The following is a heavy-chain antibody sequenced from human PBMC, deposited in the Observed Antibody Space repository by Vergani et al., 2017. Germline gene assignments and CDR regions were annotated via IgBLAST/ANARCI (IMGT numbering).Heavy chain of an antibody. CDR2: IWYDGSNK. CDR3: AREYYDFWSGYSNWFDP. D-gene: IGHD3-3*01. CDR1: GFTFSSYG. V-gene: IGHV3-33*01. J-gene: IGHJ5*02. Sequence: QVQLVESGGGVGQPGRSLRLSCAASGFTFSSYGMHWVRQAPGKGLEWVAVIWYDGSNKYYADSVKGRFNISRDNSKNTLYLQMNSLRAEDTAVYYCAREYYDFWSGYSNWFDPWGQGTLVTVSS.